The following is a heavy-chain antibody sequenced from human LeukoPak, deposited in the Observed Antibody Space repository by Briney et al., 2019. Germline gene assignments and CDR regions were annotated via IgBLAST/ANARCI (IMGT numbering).Heavy chain of an antibody. CDR1: GFTFSSYA. V-gene: IGHV3-23*01. CDR2: ISGSGGST. D-gene: IGHD6-13*01. Sequence: GGSLRLSCAASGFTFSSYAMSWVRQAPGKGLEWVSAISGSGGSTYYADSVKGRFTISRDNSKNTLYLRMNSLRAEDTAVYYCAKDVRTQQLVWRLPNSNYFDYWGQGTLVTVSS. J-gene: IGHJ4*02. CDR3: AKDVRTQQLVWRLPNSNYFDY.